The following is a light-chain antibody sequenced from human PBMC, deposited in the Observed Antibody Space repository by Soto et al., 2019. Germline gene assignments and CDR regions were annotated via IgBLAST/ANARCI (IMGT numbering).Light chain of an antibody. V-gene: IGKV1-6*01. Sequence: AIQMTQSPSSLSASVGDRVTITCRASQGIRDDVGWYQQRPGEAPRLLIYGTSNLQSGVPSRFSGSGSGTEFTLTISSLQPEDFAPYYCLQDYDYPRTFGKGTKVEIK. J-gene: IGKJ1*01. CDR1: QGIRDD. CDR3: LQDYDYPRT. CDR2: GTS.